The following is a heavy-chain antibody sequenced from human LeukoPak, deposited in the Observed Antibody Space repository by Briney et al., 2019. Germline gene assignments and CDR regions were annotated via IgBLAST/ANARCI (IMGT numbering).Heavy chain of an antibody. CDR2: IGTAGDT. J-gene: IGHJ4*02. CDR1: GFTFSDYG. CDR3: ARVAKERVGGVYYFDY. V-gene: IGHV3-13*01. Sequence: GGSLRLSCTPSGFTFSDYGMHWVRQATGKGLEWVSAIGTAGDTYYTGSVKGRFTISRENAKNSLYLQMNSLRAGDTAVYYCARVAKERVGGVYYFDYWGQGTLFT. D-gene: IGHD1-1*01.